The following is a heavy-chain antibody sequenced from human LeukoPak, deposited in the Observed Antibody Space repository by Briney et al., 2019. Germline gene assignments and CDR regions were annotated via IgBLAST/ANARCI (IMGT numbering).Heavy chain of an antibody. Sequence: SCKASGYTFTNYGMSWVRQAPGKGLEWVSSISGTGGSTYYADSVKGRFTISRDNSKNTLYLQMNSLRAEDTAVYYCAKVWRGNYYDYWGQGTLVTVSS. CDR1: GYTFTNYG. CDR2: ISGTGGST. D-gene: IGHD1-1*01. J-gene: IGHJ4*02. CDR3: AKVWRGNYYDY. V-gene: IGHV3-23*01.